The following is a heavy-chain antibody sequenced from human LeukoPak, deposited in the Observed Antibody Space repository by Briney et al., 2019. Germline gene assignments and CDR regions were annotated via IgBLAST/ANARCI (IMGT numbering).Heavy chain of an antibody. V-gene: IGHV1-46*01. Sequence: ASVKASCKASGYTFTSYYMHWVRQAPGQGLEWMGIINPSGGSTSYAQKFQGRVTMTRDTSTSTVYMELSSLRSEDAAVYYCARDFKYYYDSSGYCLSFDPWGQGTLVTVSS. CDR1: GYTFTSYY. CDR2: INPSGGST. D-gene: IGHD3-22*01. J-gene: IGHJ5*02. CDR3: ARDFKYYYDSSGYCLSFDP.